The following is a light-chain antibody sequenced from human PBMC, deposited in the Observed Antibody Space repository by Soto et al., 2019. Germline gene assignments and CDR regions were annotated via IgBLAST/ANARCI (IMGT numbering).Light chain of an antibody. J-gene: IGKJ1*01. CDR2: DAS. V-gene: IGKV1-5*01. Sequence: DIKMTQSPSTLSASVGDRVTITCRVSQSISSRLAWYQQKPGKAPKLLIYDASSLEVGVPSRFSGRGSGTAFTLTISNLQPDDFATYFCQQYNSYLFGQGTKV. CDR1: QSISSR. CDR3: QQYNSYL.